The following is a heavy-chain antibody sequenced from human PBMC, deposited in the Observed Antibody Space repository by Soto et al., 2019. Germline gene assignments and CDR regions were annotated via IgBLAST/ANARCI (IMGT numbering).Heavy chain of an antibody. Sequence: QVQLVQSGAEVKKPGASVKVSCKASGYTFTSYDINWVRQATGQGLEWMGWMNPNSGNTGYAQKFQGRVTMTRNTSISTAYMELSSLRSEDTAVYYCARERKYYDFWSGYYTGNWFDPWGQGTLVTVSS. V-gene: IGHV1-8*01. CDR1: GYTFTSYD. CDR3: ARERKYYDFWSGYYTGNWFDP. J-gene: IGHJ5*02. D-gene: IGHD3-3*01. CDR2: MNPNSGNT.